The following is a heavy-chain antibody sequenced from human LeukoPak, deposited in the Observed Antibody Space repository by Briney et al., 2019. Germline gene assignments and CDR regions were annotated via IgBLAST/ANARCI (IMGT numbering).Heavy chain of an antibody. CDR3: AREGVYDSSGYYYGRPGY. CDR2: IYHSGST. CDR1: GYSISSGYY. D-gene: IGHD3-22*01. V-gene: IGHV4-38-2*02. Sequence: SETLSLTCTVSGYSISSGYYWGWIRQPPGKGLEWTGSIYHSGSTYYNPSLKSRVTISVDTSKNQFSLKLSSVTAADTAVYYCAREGVYDSSGYYYGRPGYWGQGTLVTVSS. J-gene: IGHJ4*02.